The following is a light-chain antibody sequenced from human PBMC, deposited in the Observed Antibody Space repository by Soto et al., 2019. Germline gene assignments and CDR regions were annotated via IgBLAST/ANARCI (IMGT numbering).Light chain of an antibody. CDR2: EAS. CDR1: QSVDNY. Sequence: EIVLTQSPATLSLSPGERDTLSCRASQSVDNYLVWYNQKLGQAPRLLIYEASNRATGIPARFSGSGSGTDFTLTISSLEPEDFAVYYCQQRSNWPLTFGGGTKVEIK. J-gene: IGKJ4*01. CDR3: QQRSNWPLT. V-gene: IGKV3-11*01.